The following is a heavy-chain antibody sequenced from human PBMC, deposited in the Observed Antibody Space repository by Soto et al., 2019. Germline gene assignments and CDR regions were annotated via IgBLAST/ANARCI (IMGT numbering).Heavy chain of an antibody. CDR1: VDSVSTNSAT. D-gene: IGHD1-1*01. J-gene: IGHJ4*02. CDR2: TYYRSKWYN. CDR3: ARDRDVYNRAFLDS. Sequence: SQTLSLPCAISVDSVSTNSATGDWIRQSPSRGLEWLGRTYYRSKWYNDYAVSVKGRITINPDTSNNQLSLQMNSLTGEDTAVYYCARDRDVYNRAFLDSWGQGTLVTVSS. V-gene: IGHV6-1*01.